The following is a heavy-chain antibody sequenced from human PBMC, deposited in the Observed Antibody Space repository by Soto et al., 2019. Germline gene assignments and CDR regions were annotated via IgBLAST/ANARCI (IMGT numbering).Heavy chain of an antibody. D-gene: IGHD5-12*01. CDR1: GFTFSSYS. Sequence: PGGSLRLSCAASGFTFSSYSMNWVRQAPGKGLEWVSSISSSSSYIYYADSVKGRFTISRDNAKDSLYLQMNSLRAEDTAVYYCARVGTSGYDLTLDYWGQGNLVTVSS. CDR2: ISSSSSYI. CDR3: ARVGTSGYDLTLDY. V-gene: IGHV3-21*01. J-gene: IGHJ4*02.